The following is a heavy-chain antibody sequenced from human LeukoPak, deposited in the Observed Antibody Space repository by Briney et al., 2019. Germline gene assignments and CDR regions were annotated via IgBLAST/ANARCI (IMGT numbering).Heavy chain of an antibody. CDR2: IIPIFGTA. Sequence: GSSVKVSCKASGGTFSSYAISWVRQAPGQGLEWMGGIIPIFGTANYAQKFQGRVTITADESTSTAYMELSSLRSEDTAVYYCTLPPAGRDGYLGYWGQGTLVTVSS. J-gene: IGHJ4*02. CDR1: GGTFSSYA. D-gene: IGHD5-24*01. V-gene: IGHV1-69*01. CDR3: TLPPAGRDGYLGY.